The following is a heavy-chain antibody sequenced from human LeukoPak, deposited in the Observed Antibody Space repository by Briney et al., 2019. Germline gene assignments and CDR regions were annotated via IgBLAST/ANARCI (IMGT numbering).Heavy chain of an antibody. V-gene: IGHV3-7*01. CDR3: ARDLRLGELSSSGIDY. CDR1: GFTFSSYW. CDR2: IKQDGSEK. Sequence: GGSLRLSCAASGFTFSSYWMSWVRQAPGKGLEWVASIKQDGSEKYYVDSVKGRFTISRDNAKNSLYLQMNSLRAEDAAVYYCARDLRLGELSSSGIDYWGQGTLVTVSS. D-gene: IGHD3-16*02. J-gene: IGHJ4*02.